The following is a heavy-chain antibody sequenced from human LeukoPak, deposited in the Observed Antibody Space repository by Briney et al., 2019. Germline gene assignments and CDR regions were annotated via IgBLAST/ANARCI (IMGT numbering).Heavy chain of an antibody. CDR3: ARGAMATRIFDY. J-gene: IGHJ4*02. CDR1: GGSISNYY. D-gene: IGHD5-24*01. CDR2: IYYSGST. Sequence: TSETLSLTCTVSGGSISNYYWSWIRQPPGKGLEWIGYIYYSGSTNYNPSLKSRLTISVDTSKNQFSLKLSSVTAADTAVYYCARGAMATRIFDYWGQGTLVTVSS. V-gene: IGHV4-59*01.